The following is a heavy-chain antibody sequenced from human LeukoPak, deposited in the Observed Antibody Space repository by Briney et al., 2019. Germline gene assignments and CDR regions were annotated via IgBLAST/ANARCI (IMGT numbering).Heavy chain of an antibody. J-gene: IGHJ5*02. CDR2: INHSGST. Sequence: SETLSLTCAVYGGSFSGYYWSWIRQPPGKGLEWIGEINHSGSTNYNPSLKSRVTISVDTSKNQFSLKLSSVTAADTAVYYCAGGIAVAGTGWFDPWGQGTLVTVSS. V-gene: IGHV4-34*01. D-gene: IGHD6-19*01. CDR3: AGGIAVAGTGWFDP. CDR1: GGSFSGYY.